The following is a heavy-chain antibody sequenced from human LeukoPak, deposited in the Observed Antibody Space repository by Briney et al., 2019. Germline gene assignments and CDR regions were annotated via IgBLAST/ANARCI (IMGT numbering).Heavy chain of an antibody. CDR3: ARYSGSQGWFDP. V-gene: IGHV4-28*01. CDR2: IYYSGST. Sequence: SETPSLTCAVSGYSISSSNWWGWIRQPPGKGLEWIGYIYYSGSTDYNPSLKSRVTMSVDTSKNQFSLKLSSVTAVDTAVYYCARYSGSQGWFDPWGQGTLVTVSS. CDR1: GYSISSSNW. J-gene: IGHJ5*02. D-gene: IGHD1-26*01.